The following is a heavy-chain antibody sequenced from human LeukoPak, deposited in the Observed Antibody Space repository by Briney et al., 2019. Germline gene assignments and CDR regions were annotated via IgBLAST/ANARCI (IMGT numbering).Heavy chain of an antibody. Sequence: GESLKIYCKGIGYSFTSYWIGWVRPLPGKGLEWMGIIYPGDSDTRYSPSFQGQVTISADKSISTAYLQWSSLKASDTAMYYCARIGDYVWGSYPLGYFDYWGQGTLVTVSS. CDR3: ARIGDYVWGSYPLGYFDY. D-gene: IGHD3-16*02. CDR1: GYSFTSYW. CDR2: IYPGDSDT. V-gene: IGHV5-51*01. J-gene: IGHJ4*02.